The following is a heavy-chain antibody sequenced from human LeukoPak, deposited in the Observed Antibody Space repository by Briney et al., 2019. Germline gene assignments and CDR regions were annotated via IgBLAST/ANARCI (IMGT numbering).Heavy chain of an antibody. CDR2: VHYSGNT. CDR1: GGSISSYY. CDR3: ARLPTGFPNWFDA. D-gene: IGHD3-9*01. J-gene: IGHJ5*02. V-gene: IGHV4-59*08. Sequence: SETLSLTCTVSGGSISSYYWSWIRQPPGRGLQWIAAVHYSGNTYYSPSLMSRVTISVDTSKNQFSLKLSSLTATDTAVYYCARLPTGFPNWFDAWGQGTLVTVSS.